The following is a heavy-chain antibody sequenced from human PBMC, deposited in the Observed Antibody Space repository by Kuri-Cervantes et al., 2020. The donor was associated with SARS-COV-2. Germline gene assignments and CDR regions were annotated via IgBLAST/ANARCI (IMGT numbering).Heavy chain of an antibody. D-gene: IGHD6-6*01. CDR1: GYTFTSYA. CDR3: ARGPIATRIYGMDV. Sequence: ASVKVSCKASGYTFTSYAMDWVRQAPGQRLEWMGWINAGNGNTKYSQKFYGRVTMTTDTSTSTAYMELRSLRSDDTAVYYCARGPIATRIYGMDVWGQGTMVTVSS. J-gene: IGHJ6*02. V-gene: IGHV1-3*01. CDR2: INAGNGNT.